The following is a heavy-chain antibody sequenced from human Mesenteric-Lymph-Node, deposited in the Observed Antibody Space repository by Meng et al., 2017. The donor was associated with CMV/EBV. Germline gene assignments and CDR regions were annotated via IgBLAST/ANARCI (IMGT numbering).Heavy chain of an antibody. CDR1: GFSFSSYY. Sequence: SETLSLTCNVSGFSFSSYYWSWIRQPPGKGLEWIGYIYYSGSTNYNPYLKSRVTISVNTSKNQFSLKLSSVTPADTAVYYCVRERCSSTSCHGMDVWGQGTTVTVSS. V-gene: IGHV4-59*01. J-gene: IGHJ6*02. CDR3: VRERCSSTSCHGMDV. D-gene: IGHD2-2*01. CDR2: IYYSGST.